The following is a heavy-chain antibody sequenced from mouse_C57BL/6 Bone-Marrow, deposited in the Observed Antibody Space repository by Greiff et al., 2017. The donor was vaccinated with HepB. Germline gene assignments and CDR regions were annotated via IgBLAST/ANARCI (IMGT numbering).Heavy chain of an antibody. V-gene: IGHV1-81*01. J-gene: IGHJ3*01. Sequence: VQLQQSGAELARPGASVKLSCKASGYTFTSYGISWVKQRTGQGLEWIGEIYPRSGNTYYNEKFKGKATMTADKSSSTAYMELRSLTSEDSAVYFWAIMVTTDGLWFAYWGQGTLVTVSA. CDR1: GYTFTSYG. D-gene: IGHD2-2*01. CDR3: AIMVTTDGLWFAY. CDR2: IYPRSGNT.